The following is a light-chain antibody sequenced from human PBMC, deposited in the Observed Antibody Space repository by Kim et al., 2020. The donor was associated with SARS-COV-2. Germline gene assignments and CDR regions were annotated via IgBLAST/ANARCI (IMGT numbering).Light chain of an antibody. CDR3: QQYGNSPPT. CDR1: QSIRSNY. J-gene: IGKJ4*01. CDR2: GAS. Sequence: SPGDSATLPFRASQSIRSNYLAWSQQKPGQAPRLLIYGASSRATGIPDRFSGSGSETDFTLTISSLEPEDVAVYYCQQYGNSPPTFGGGTKVDIK. V-gene: IGKV3-20*01.